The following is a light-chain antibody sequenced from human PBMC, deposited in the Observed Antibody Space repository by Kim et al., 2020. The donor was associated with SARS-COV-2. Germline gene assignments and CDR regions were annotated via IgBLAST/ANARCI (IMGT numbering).Light chain of an antibody. Sequence: ASVNLPCHRSSGHSSYAIEWHQQQPANGHRYLMKLNSDGSHSKGDGIPDRCSGSSSGAERYLSRLRLQSEDEADYYCHTGGTGIWVFGGGTQLTVL. V-gene: IGLV4-69*01. CDR3: HTGGTGIWV. J-gene: IGLJ3*02. CDR1: SGHSSYA. CDR2: LNSDGSH.